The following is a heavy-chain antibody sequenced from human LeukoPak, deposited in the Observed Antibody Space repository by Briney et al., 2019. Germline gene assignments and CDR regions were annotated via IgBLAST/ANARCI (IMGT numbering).Heavy chain of an antibody. CDR1: GGSISSYY. Sequence: SETLCLTCTVSGGSISSYYWSWIRQPPGKGLEWIGEINHSGSTNYNPSLKSRVTISVDTSKNQFSLKLSSVTAADTAVYYCGRVYYGSGSPAYFDYWGQGTLVTVSS. V-gene: IGHV4-34*01. D-gene: IGHD3-10*01. J-gene: IGHJ4*02. CDR3: GRVYYGSGSPAYFDY. CDR2: INHSGST.